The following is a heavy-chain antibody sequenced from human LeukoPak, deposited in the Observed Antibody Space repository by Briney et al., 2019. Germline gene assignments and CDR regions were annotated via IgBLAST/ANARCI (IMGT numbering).Heavy chain of an antibody. CDR2: IRRRAYGGAA. J-gene: IGHJ4*02. CDR3: SRNGLVDFDY. CDR1: GVAFDDFA. V-gene: IGHV3-49*03. Sequence: GGSLRLSCTTYGVAFDDFAWCWIRQPPGKGLEWVGFIRRRAYGGAAAYAACVKGRFIISRDDSKGIAYLQMNSLKTEDTAVYYCSRNGLVDFDYWGQGSRVIVSP.